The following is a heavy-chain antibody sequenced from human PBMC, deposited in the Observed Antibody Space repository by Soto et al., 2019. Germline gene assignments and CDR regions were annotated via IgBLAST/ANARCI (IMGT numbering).Heavy chain of an antibody. Sequence: GGSLRLSCAASGFTFSSYAMSWIRQAPGKGLEWVSAISGSGGSTYYADSVKGRFTISRDNSKNTLYLQMNSLRAEDTAVYYCATVHSSGWSYFDYWGPGXLVTVSS. CDR3: ATVHSSGWSYFDY. CDR1: GFTFSSYA. J-gene: IGHJ4*02. D-gene: IGHD6-19*01. CDR2: ISGSGGST. V-gene: IGHV3-23*01.